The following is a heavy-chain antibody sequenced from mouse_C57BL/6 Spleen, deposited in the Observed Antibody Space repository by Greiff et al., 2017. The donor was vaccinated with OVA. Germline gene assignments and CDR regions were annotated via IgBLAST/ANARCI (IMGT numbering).Heavy chain of an antibody. CDR2: IYPRSGNT. CDR3: ARLGVYGSSPWYFDV. J-gene: IGHJ1*03. V-gene: IGHV1-81*01. CDR1: GYTFTSYG. Sequence: QVQLQQSGAELARPGASVKLSCKASGYTFTSYGISWVKQRTGQGLEWIGEIYPRSGNTYYNEKFKGKATLTADKSSSTAYMELRSLTSEDSAVYFCARLGVYGSSPWYFDVWGTGTTVTVSS. D-gene: IGHD1-1*01.